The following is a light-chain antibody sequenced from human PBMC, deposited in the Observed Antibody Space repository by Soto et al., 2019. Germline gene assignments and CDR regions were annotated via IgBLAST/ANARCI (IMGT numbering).Light chain of an antibody. Sequence: EIVLTQSPGTLSLSPGERATLSCRASQSLSSYFAWYQQKPGQAPRLLIYGASSRATGIPDRFSGSGSGTDFTLTISRLEPEDVAVYYCRQYGSSPSYTFGQGTKLEIK. CDR2: GAS. J-gene: IGKJ2*01. CDR1: QSLSSY. V-gene: IGKV3-20*01. CDR3: RQYGSSPSYT.